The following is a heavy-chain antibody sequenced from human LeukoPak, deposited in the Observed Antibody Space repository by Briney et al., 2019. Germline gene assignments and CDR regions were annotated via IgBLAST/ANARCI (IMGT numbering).Heavy chain of an antibody. Sequence: GGSLRLSCSASGFTLNSYAMSWVRPAPGKGPEGVSSICNNGGDTYYPDSVKGRFTIPRDNAKDTPDLQMKHLSGEGTALYYCAKDIGSVDPFDIWGQGTMVTVSS. CDR1: GFTLNSYA. CDR3: AKDIGSVDPFDI. J-gene: IGHJ3*02. V-gene: IGHV3-23*01. D-gene: IGHD3-10*01. CDR2: ICNNGGDT.